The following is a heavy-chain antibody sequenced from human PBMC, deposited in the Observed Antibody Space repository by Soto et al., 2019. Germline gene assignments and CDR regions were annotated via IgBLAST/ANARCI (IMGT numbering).Heavy chain of an antibody. CDR3: ARSPPVASDAFDI. CDR1: GGTFSSYA. Sequence: SVKVSCKASGGTFSSYAISWVRQAPGQGLEWMGGIIAIFGTTNYAQKLQGRVTITADKSTSTAYMELRSLRSDDTAVYYCARSPPVASDAFDIWGQGTMVTVSS. V-gene: IGHV1-69*06. CDR2: IIAIFGTT. J-gene: IGHJ3*02. D-gene: IGHD2-15*01.